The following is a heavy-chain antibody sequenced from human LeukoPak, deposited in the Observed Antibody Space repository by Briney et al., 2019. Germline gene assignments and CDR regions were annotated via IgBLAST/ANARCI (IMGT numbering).Heavy chain of an antibody. Sequence: GGSLRLSCAASGFTFSSYAMSWVRQAPGKGLEWVSAISGSGGSTYYADSVKGRFTISRDNSKNTLYLQMNSLRAEDTAVYYCAKEGNYYGPRVGAFDIWGQGTMVTVSS. D-gene: IGHD3-10*01. CDR2: ISGSGGST. V-gene: IGHV3-23*01. CDR3: AKEGNYYGPRVGAFDI. J-gene: IGHJ3*02. CDR1: GFTFSSYA.